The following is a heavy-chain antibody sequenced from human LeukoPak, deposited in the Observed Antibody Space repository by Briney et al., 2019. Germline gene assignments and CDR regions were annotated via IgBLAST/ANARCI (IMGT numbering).Heavy chain of an antibody. Sequence: ASVKVSCKASGYTFTSYGISWVRQAPGQGLEWMGWISAYNGNTNYAQKLQGRVTMTTDTSTSTAYMELRSLRSDDTAVYYCARDLNRYCSGGSCYADDYWGQGTLVTVSS. CDR3: ARDLNRYCSGGSCYADDY. D-gene: IGHD2-15*01. J-gene: IGHJ4*02. CDR1: GYTFTSYG. CDR2: ISAYNGNT. V-gene: IGHV1-18*01.